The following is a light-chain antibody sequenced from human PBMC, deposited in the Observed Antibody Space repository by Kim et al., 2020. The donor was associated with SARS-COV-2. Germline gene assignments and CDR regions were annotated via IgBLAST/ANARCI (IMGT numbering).Light chain of an antibody. Sequence: DIQMTQSPSTLSASVGDRVTITCRASQSISNRLAWYQQKPGKAPKFLIDRASNLEPGVPSRFSGSGSGTEFTLTINSLQPDDFATYYCQQYDRLSTFGGGTKVDIK. J-gene: IGKJ4*01. CDR2: RAS. CDR3: QQYDRLST. V-gene: IGKV1-5*03. CDR1: QSISNR.